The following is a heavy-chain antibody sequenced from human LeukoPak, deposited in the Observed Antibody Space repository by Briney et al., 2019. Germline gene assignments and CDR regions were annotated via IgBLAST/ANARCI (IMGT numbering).Heavy chain of an antibody. CDR2: INPNSGGT. CDR1: GYTFTGNY. V-gene: IGHV1-2*06. J-gene: IGHJ4*02. CDR3: ARGGGSYFDY. D-gene: IGHD1-26*01. Sequence: ASVKVSCKAYGYTFTGNYMNWVRQAPGQGLEWMGRINPNSGGTYYAQKFQGRVTMTRDTSISTAYMELSRLRSDDTAVYYCARGGGSYFDYWGQGTLVTVSS.